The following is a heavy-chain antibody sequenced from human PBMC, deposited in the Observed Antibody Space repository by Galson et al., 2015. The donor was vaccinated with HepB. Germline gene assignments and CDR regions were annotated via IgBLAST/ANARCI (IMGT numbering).Heavy chain of an antibody. V-gene: IGHV1-18*04. CDR2: ISAYNGNT. CDR3: ARGGGYSNERLGGYYGMDV. Sequence: SVKVSCKASGYTFTSYGISWVRQAPGQGLEWMGWISAYNGNTNYAQKLQGRVTMTTDTSTSTAYMKLRSLRSDDTAVYYCARGGGYSNERLGGYYGMDVWGQGTTVTVSS. J-gene: IGHJ6*02. D-gene: IGHD4-11*01. CDR1: GYTFTSYG.